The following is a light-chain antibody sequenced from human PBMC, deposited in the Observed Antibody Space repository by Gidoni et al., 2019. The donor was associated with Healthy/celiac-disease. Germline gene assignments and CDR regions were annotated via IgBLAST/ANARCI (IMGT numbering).Light chain of an antibody. CDR3: QQYHSYSGT. CDR2: DAS. CDR1: QSISSW. V-gene: IGKV1-5*01. Sequence: DIQMTQSPSTLSASVGDRVTITCRASQSISSWLAWYQQKPGKAPKLLIYDASSLESGVPSRFSGSGSGTEFTLTISSLQPDDFATYYCQQYHSYSGTFGQGTKVELK. J-gene: IGKJ1*01.